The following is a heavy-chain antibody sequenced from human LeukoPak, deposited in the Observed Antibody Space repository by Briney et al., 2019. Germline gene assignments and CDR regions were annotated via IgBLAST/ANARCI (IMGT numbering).Heavy chain of an antibody. CDR3: ARESYYDFWSGYYGYFDY. Sequence: GGSLRLSCAASGFTFSSYRMSWVRQAPGKGLEWVANIKQDGSEKYYVDSVKGRFTISRDNAKNSLYLQMNSLRAEDTAVYYCARESYYDFWSGYYGYFDYWGQGTLVTVSS. CDR2: IKQDGSEK. V-gene: IGHV3-7*01. D-gene: IGHD3-3*01. CDR1: GFTFSSYR. J-gene: IGHJ4*02.